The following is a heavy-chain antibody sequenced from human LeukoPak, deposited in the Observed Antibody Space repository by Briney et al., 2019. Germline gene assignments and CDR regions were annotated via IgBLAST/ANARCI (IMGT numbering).Heavy chain of an antibody. J-gene: IGHJ4*02. V-gene: IGHV4-34*01. CDR1: GGSFSGYD. D-gene: IGHD3-16*01. CDR2: INHSGST. CDR3: ARDNPFKYDYVN. Sequence: SGTLSLTCAVYGGSFSGYDWSWIRKPPGKGLEWIGEINHSGSTNYNPSLKSRVTISADTSKNQFSLKLSSVTAADTAVYYCARDNPFKYDYVNWGQGTLVTVSS.